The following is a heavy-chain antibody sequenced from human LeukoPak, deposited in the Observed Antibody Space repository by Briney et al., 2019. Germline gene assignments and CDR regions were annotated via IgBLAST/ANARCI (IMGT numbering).Heavy chain of an antibody. CDR2: INNDGSRT. CDR1: GFTFTSYW. J-gene: IGHJ4*02. V-gene: IGHV3-74*01. CDR3: AKDHSSYFDY. D-gene: IGHD2-21*01. Sequence: GGSLRLSCAASGFTFTSYWMDWVRQAPGKGLVWVSRINNDGSRTIYADSVKGRFTISRDNSKNTLYLQTSSLRAEDTAVYYCAKDHSSYFDYCGQGTLVTVSS.